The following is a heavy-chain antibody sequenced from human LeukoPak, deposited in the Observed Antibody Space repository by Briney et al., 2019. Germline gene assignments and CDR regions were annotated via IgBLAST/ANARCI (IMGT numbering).Heavy chain of an antibody. CDR1: GGSLSGYY. CDR3: ARREGGQLVNTRRWFDP. D-gene: IGHD6-13*01. J-gene: IGHJ5*02. CDR2: INHSGRT. Sequence: SETLSLTCAVYGGSLSGYYWTWIRQSPGKGLEWIGEINHSGRTYYNPSLTSRVTISVDTSKKQFSLKLNSVTAADTAVYYCARREGGQLVNTRRWFDPWGQGTLATVSS. V-gene: IGHV4-34*01.